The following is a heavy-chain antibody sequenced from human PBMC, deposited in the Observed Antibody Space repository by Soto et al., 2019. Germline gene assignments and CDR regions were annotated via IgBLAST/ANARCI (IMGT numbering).Heavy chain of an antibody. Sequence: PGGSLRLSCAASGFTFSPYAMTWVRQSPGKGLEWVSSISGSGGNTNYADSVKGRLTVTRDNSERTLSLQMNSLTEEDTAIYYCAKGLRRLLRTQYYYGLDVWGRGTTVTVSS. J-gene: IGHJ6*02. V-gene: IGHV3-23*01. D-gene: IGHD3-16*01. CDR1: GFTFSPYA. CDR3: AKGLRRLLRTQYYYGLDV. CDR2: ISGSGGNT.